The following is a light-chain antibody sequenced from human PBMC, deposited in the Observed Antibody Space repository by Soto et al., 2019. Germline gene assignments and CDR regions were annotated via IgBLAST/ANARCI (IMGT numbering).Light chain of an antibody. CDR2: GAS. Sequence: EIVRTQSPATLSVSPVERATLSCRASQSVSSNLAWYQQKPGQAPRLLIYGASTRATGIPARISGSGSGTEFTLTITSLQSEDFAVYYCQQYNKWRTFGQGTKV. CDR1: QSVSSN. J-gene: IGKJ1*01. CDR3: QQYNKWRT. V-gene: IGKV3-15*01.